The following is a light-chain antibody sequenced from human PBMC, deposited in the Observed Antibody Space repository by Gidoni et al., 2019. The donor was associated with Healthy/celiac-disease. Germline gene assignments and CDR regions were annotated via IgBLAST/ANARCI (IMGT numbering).Light chain of an antibody. V-gene: IGKV3-11*01. CDR2: DAS. Sequence: IVLTQPPATLSLSPGERATLSCRASQSVSSYLAWYQQKPGQAPRLLIYDASNRATGIPARFSGSGSGTDFTLTISSLEPGDFAVYCCQQRSNWPPLFTFGPXTKVDIK. CDR1: QSVSSY. J-gene: IGKJ3*01. CDR3: QQRSNWPPLFT.